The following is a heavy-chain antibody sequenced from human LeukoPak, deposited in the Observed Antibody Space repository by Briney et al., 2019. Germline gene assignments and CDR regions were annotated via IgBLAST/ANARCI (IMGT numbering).Heavy chain of an antibody. V-gene: IGHV3-23*01. CDR2: INDSGDKT. Sequence: PGGSLRLSCAASGLTFRNYAMSWVRQAPGKGLEWVSAINDSGDKTCYSDSVKGRFTISRDNSKNTLYLQLSSLRAEDTAMFYCARELKVGGITYAFDIWGQGTMVTVSS. D-gene: IGHD1-26*01. CDR3: ARELKVGGITYAFDI. CDR1: GLTFRNYA. J-gene: IGHJ3*02.